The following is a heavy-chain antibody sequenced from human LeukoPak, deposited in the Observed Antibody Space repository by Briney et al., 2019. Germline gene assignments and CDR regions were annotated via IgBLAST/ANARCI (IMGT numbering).Heavy chain of an antibody. CDR1: GFTFSSYA. CDR2: ISGSGGST. J-gene: IGHJ4*02. V-gene: IGHV3-23*01. Sequence: GGSLRLTCAASGFTFSSYAMSWVRQAPGKGLEWVSAISGSGGSTYYADSVKGRFTISRDNSKNTLYLQMNSLRAEDTAVYYRAKEGAYGPTVLTRWGQGTLVTVSS. CDR3: AKEGAYGPTVLTR. D-gene: IGHD4-17*01.